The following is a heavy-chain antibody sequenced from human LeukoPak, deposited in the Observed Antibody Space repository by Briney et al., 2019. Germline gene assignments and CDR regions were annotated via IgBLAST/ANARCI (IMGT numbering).Heavy chain of an antibody. D-gene: IGHD6-25*01. J-gene: IGHJ4*02. CDR2: IYYSGST. V-gene: IGHV4-59*01. CDR3: ARNRLYSSDWFDY. Sequence: SETLSLTCAVYGGSFSGYYWSWIRQPPGKGLEWIGYIYYSGSTNYNPSLKSRVTISVDTSKNQFSLKLSSVTAADTAVYYCARNRLYSSDWFDYWGQGTLVTVSS. CDR1: GGSFSGYY.